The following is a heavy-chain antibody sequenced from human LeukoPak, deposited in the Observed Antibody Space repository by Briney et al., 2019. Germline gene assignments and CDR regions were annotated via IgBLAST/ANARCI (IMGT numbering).Heavy chain of an antibody. CDR3: ARDPEWGYDSSGYFSAFDI. D-gene: IGHD3-22*01. CDR2: ISSSGSTI. CDR1: GFTFSSYE. V-gene: IGHV3-48*03. Sequence: GGSLRLSCAASGFTFSSYEMNWVRQAPGKGLEWVSYISSSGSTIYYADSVKGRFTISRDNAKDSLYLQMNSLRAEDTAVYYCARDPEWGYDSSGYFSAFDIWGQGTMVTVSS. J-gene: IGHJ3*02.